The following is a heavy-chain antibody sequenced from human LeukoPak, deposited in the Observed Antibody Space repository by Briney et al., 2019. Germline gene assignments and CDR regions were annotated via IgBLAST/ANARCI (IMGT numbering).Heavy chain of an antibody. CDR2: ISPNNGNT. D-gene: IGHD6-13*01. CDR3: AGGLPIVSRSWYPFAP. CDR1: GYILFNYG. Sequence: GASVKVSCKASGYILFNYGISWVRQAPGQGLEWMGWISPNNGNTDFAQNFQDRVTMTTDTSTSTVYMELRSLRSDDTAVYYCAGGLPIVSRSWYPFAPWGQGTLVTVSS. V-gene: IGHV1-18*01. J-gene: IGHJ5*02.